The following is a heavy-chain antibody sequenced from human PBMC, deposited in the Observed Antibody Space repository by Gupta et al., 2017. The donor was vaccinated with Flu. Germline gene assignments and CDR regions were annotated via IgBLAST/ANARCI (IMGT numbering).Heavy chain of an antibody. CDR2: IILSGAT. J-gene: IGHJ4*02. CDR3: ARGSNYYDRRGYYFFDS. V-gene: IGHV4-4*02. Sequence: QVQLQESGPGLVTPSGTLSLTCAVSGGSISNNNWLSWVRQPPGKGPEWIGEIILSGATNYKASLKSRVTISIDESKNEFSLKLSSLTAADTAVYYGARGSNYYDRRGYYFFDSGGQGTLVTVSS. CDR1: GGSISNNNW. D-gene: IGHD3-22*01.